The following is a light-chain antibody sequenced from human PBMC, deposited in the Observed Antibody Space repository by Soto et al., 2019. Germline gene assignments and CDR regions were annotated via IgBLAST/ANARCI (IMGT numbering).Light chain of an antibody. Sequence: EIVMTQSPATLSVSPGERATVSCRASQSVRSNLAWYQQKPGQAPRLLTYGASARATGIPARFSGSGSGTEFTLTISSLQSEDFAVYYCQQSYDWPPWTFGQGTKVDIK. CDR3: QQSYDWPPWT. J-gene: IGKJ1*01. V-gene: IGKV3-15*01. CDR1: QSVRSN. CDR2: GAS.